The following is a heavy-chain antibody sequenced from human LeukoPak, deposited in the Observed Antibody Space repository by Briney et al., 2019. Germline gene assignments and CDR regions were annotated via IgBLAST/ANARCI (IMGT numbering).Heavy chain of an antibody. CDR3: ARADFGVVINSAFDI. Sequence: ASVKVSCKASGYTFTTYAMNWVRQAPGQGLEWMGWISAYNGNTNYAQKLQGRVTMTTDTSTSTAYMELRSLRSDDTAVYYCARADFGVVINSAFDIWGQGTMVTVSS. D-gene: IGHD3-3*01. CDR2: ISAYNGNT. V-gene: IGHV1-18*01. J-gene: IGHJ3*02. CDR1: GYTFTTYA.